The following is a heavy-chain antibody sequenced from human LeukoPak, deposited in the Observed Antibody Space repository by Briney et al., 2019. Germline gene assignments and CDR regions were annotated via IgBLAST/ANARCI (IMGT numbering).Heavy chain of an antibody. CDR2: IYYSGST. CDR1: GGSISSSNW. CDR3: AREVGGKYYFDY. V-gene: IGHV4-4*02. D-gene: IGHD4-23*01. J-gene: IGHJ4*02. Sequence: PSGTLSLTCAVSGGSISSSNWWSWVRQPPGKGLEWIGYIYYSGSTNYNPSLKSRVTISVDTSKNQFSLKLSSVTAADTAVYYCAREVGGKYYFDYWGQGTLVTVSS.